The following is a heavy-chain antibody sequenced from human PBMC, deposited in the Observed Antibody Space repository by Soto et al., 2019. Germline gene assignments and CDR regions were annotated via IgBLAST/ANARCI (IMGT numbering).Heavy chain of an antibody. D-gene: IGHD6-13*01. CDR1: GYTFTSYD. CDR2: MNPNSGNT. Sequence: ASVKVSCKASGYTFTSYDINWVRQATGQGLEWMGWMNPNSGNTGYAQEFQGRVTMTRNTSISTAYMELSSLRSEDTAVYYCANSSSWGGGMDVWGQGTTVTVSS. V-gene: IGHV1-8*01. J-gene: IGHJ6*02. CDR3: ANSSSWGGGMDV.